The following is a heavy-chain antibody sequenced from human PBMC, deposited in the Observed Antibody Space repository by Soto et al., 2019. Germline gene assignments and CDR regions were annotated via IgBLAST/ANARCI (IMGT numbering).Heavy chain of an antibody. D-gene: IGHD1-7*01. Sequence: TLSLTCTVSGGSISSYYWSWIRQPPGKGLEWIGYIYYSGSTNYNPSLKSRVTISVDTSKNQFSLKLSSVTAADTAVYYCARVGSDNWNYGRYCYYMAVWGKGTTVTVSS. CDR2: IYYSGST. CDR3: ARVGSDNWNYGRYCYYMAV. CDR1: GGSISSYY. V-gene: IGHV4-59*01. J-gene: IGHJ6*03.